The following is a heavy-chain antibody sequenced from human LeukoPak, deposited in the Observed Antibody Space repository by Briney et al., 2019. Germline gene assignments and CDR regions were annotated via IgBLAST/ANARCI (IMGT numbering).Heavy chain of an antibody. V-gene: IGHV3-23*01. D-gene: IGHD2-21*02. Sequence: GGSLRLSCAASGFTFSSYAMSWVRQAPGKGLEWVSSISGSYFSTYYADSVKGRFTISRDNAKNSLYLQMNSLRAEDTAVYYCARGHSFVVVTATMYNWFDPWGQGTLVTVSS. CDR2: ISGSYFST. CDR3: ARGHSFVVVTATMYNWFDP. J-gene: IGHJ5*02. CDR1: GFTFSSYA.